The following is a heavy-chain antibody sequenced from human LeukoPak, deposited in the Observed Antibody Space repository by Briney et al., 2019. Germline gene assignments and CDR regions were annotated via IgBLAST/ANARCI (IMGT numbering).Heavy chain of an antibody. CDR1: GGTFSSYA. J-gene: IGHJ5*02. CDR3: ASRAGDEYSSPDWFDP. D-gene: IGHD6-6*01. CDR2: IIPIFGTA. Sequence: SVKVSCKASGGTFSSYAISWVRQAPGQGLKWMGGIIPIFGTANYAQKFQGRVTITTDESTSTAYMELSSLRSEDTAVYYCASRAGDEYSSPDWFDPWGQGTLVTVSS. V-gene: IGHV1-69*05.